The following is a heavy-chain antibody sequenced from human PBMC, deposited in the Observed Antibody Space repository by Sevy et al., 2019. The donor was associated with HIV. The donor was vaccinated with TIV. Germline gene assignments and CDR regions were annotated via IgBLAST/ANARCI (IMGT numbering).Heavy chain of an antibody. J-gene: IGHJ4*02. D-gene: IGHD3-10*01. CDR2: IYWDDDT. CDR3: AHRRMVRGVITAPFDY. Sequence: SGPTLVKPTQTLTLTCTFSGFSLSTSGVCVGWIRQPPGKALEWLALIYWDDDTRYSPSLKSRLSITKDTSTNQVVLTMINMDPVDTATYFCAHRRMVRGVITAPFDYWGQGTLVTVSS. CDR1: GFSLSTSGVC. V-gene: IGHV2-5*02.